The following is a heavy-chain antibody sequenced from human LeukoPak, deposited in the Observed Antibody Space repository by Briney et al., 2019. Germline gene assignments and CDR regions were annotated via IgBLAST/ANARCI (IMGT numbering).Heavy chain of an antibody. CDR1: GFTFSSYE. CDR3: ASHRKYCSGGNCYYYYGMDV. J-gene: IGHJ6*02. V-gene: IGHV3-48*03. Sequence: GGSLRLSCAASGFTFSSYEMNWVRQAPGKGLEWVPYISSSGSTIYYADSVKGRFTISRDNAKNSLFLQMNSLRAEDTAVYYCASHRKYCSGGNCYYYYGMDVWGQGTTVTVSS. D-gene: IGHD2-15*01. CDR2: ISSSGSTI.